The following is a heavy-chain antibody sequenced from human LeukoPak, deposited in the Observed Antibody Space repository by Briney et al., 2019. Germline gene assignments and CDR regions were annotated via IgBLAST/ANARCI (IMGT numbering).Heavy chain of an antibody. Sequence: ASEKLSCKASVYTFTSYGISWVRQAPGQRLEWMGGISAYNGNTNYAQKLQGRVTITTDTSTSTAYMEMSSLRSDDTAVYYCARVRNSSLRSRSFDPWGQGNLVTVSS. V-gene: IGHV1-18*01. CDR3: ARVRNSSLRSRSFDP. J-gene: IGHJ5*02. CDR2: ISAYNGNT. CDR1: VYTFTSYG. D-gene: IGHD6-13*01.